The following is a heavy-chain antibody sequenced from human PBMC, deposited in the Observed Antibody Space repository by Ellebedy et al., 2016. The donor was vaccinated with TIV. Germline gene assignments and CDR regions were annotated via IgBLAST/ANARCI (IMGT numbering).Heavy chain of an antibody. J-gene: IGHJ4*02. CDR3: ARDHYCNTRNNGPDY. CDR2: ISYDGSNK. Sequence: GESLKIPCAAPGFTFSTYAMPWVRQAPGTGLEWVAVISYDGSNKFYADSVKGRFTISRDSSKNTLYLQMDSLRADDTAVYYCARDHYCNTRNNGPDYWGQGTLVTVSS. D-gene: IGHD1/OR15-1a*01. CDR1: GFTFSTYA. V-gene: IGHV3-30*04.